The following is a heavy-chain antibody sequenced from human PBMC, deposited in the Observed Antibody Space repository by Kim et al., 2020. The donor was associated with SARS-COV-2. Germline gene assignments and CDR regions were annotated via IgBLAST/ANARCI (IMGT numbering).Heavy chain of an antibody. V-gene: IGHV3-23*01. Sequence: GRPYYAYSVTLRCTTSRDNSTTTLYLQMASLRADDTAVYYCARERPSDDDQWGQGTLVTVSS. CDR3: ARERPSDDDQ. CDR2: GRP. D-gene: IGHD6-6*01. J-gene: IGHJ4*02.